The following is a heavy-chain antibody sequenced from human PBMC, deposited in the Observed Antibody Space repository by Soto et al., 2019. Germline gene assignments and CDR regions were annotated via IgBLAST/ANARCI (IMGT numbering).Heavy chain of an antibody. J-gene: IGHJ5*02. CDR2: IYYSGST. D-gene: IGHD3-10*01. V-gene: IGHV4-59*08. CDR1: GGSISSYY. Sequence: QVQLQESGPGLVKPSETLSLTCTVSGGSISSYYWSWIRQPPGKGLEWIGYIYYSGSTNYNPSLTSRVTISVDTSKNPFSLTLSSVTAADTAVYYCASLLYGLGSWFDPWGQGTLVTVSS. CDR3: ASLLYGLGSWFDP.